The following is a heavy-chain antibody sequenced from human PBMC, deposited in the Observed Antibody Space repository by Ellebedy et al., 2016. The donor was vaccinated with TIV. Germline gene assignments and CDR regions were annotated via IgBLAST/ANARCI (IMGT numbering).Heavy chain of an antibody. CDR3: ARHEGGPLWG. Sequence: GGSLRLXXKGSGYSFTSYWIGWVRQMPGKGLEWMGIIYPGDSDTRYSPSFQGQVTISADKSISTAYLQWSSLKASDTAMYYCARHEGGPLWGWGQGTLVTVSS. CDR2: IYPGDSDT. V-gene: IGHV5-51*01. CDR1: GYSFTSYW. D-gene: IGHD5-18*01. J-gene: IGHJ4*02.